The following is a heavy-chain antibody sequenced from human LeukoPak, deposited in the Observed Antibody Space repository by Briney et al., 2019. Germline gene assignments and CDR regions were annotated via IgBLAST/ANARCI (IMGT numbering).Heavy chain of an antibody. CDR1: GYTFRDYS. V-gene: IGHV3-21*01. Sequence: GGSLRLSCAASGYTFRDYSVNWVRQAPGKGLEWVSSISSTSDYIYYADSVKGRFTISRDNAKSSLYLQMNSLRAEDTAVYYCVSGNDPDSTWKSYLLDAFDIWGQGTTVIVSS. J-gene: IGHJ3*02. CDR3: VSGNDPDSTWKSYLLDAFDI. CDR2: ISSTSDYI. D-gene: IGHD3-16*02.